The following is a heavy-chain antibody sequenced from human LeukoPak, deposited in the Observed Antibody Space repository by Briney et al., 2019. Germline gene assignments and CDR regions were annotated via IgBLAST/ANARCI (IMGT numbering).Heavy chain of an antibody. CDR2: ISSSGSTI. CDR1: GFTFSSYE. CDR3: ARDATRPVATMELDY. V-gene: IGHV3-48*03. Sequence: GGSLRLSCAASGFTFSSYEMNWVRQAPGKGLEWVSYISSSGSTIYYADSVKGRFTISRDNAKNSLYLQMNSLRAEDTAVYYCARDATRPVATMELDYWGQGTLVTVPS. J-gene: IGHJ4*02. D-gene: IGHD5-12*01.